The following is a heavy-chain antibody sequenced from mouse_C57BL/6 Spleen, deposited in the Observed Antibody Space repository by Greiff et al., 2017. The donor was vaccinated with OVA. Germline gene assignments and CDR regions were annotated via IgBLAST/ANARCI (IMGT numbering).Heavy chain of an antibody. Sequence: QVQLKQPGAELVKPGASVKLSCKASGYTFTSYWMHWVKQRPGQGLEWIGMIHPNSGSTNYNEKFKSKATLTVDKSSSTAYMQLSSLTSEDSAVYYCARGYYGSSYTFDYWGQGTTLTVSS. V-gene: IGHV1-64*01. CDR1: GYTFTSYW. CDR3: ARGYYGSSYTFDY. CDR2: IHPNSGST. J-gene: IGHJ2*01. D-gene: IGHD1-1*01.